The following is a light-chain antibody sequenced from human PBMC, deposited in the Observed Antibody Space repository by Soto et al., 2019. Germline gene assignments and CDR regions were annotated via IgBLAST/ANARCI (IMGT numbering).Light chain of an antibody. CDR1: ESISTW. V-gene: IGKV1-5*03. CDR3: QQYSRLWS. CDR2: GAS. Sequence: DILMTQSPSSLSASVGERVTITCRASESISTWLAWYQQKPGKAPKLLIYGASSLESGVPPRFSGDGSGTEFTLTISSLQRDDFGIYYCQQYSRLWSFGQGTKVDIK. J-gene: IGKJ1*01.